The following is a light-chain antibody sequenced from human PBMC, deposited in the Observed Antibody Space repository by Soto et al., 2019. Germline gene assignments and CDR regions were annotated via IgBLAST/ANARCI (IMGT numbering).Light chain of an antibody. CDR1: NIGSIG. CDR3: QVWESSSDHIL. J-gene: IGLJ2*01. CDR2: DDS. Sequence: SYELTQAPSVSVAPGQTATVTCGGSNIGSIGVHWYQQRPGQAPVLVVHDDSDRPSGIPGRFSGSNSGNTATLTINRVEAGDEADYYCQVWESSSDHILVGRGTKLTVL. V-gene: IGLV3-21*02.